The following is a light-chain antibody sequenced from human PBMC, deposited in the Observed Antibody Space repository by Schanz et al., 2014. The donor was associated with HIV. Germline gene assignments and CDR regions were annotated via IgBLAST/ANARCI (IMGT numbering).Light chain of an antibody. J-gene: IGKJ2*01. CDR3: QQYGSSPQT. CDR2: GAS. CDR1: QSVSSN. V-gene: IGKV3D-15*01. Sequence: EIVMTQSPATLSVSPGERATLSCRASQSVSSNLAWYQQKPGQAPRLLMYGASTRATGIPDRFSGSGSGTDFTLTISSLEPEDFAVYYCQQYGSSPQTFGQGTKLEIK.